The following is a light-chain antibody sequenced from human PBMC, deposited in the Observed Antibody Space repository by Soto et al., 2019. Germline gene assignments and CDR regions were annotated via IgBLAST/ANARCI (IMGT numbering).Light chain of an antibody. V-gene: IGKV3-15*01. Sequence: EIVFAQSPGTLSLSPGERATFSCRASQSISTILAWYQHKPGQHPRLLIYGASTRATGIPDRFSGGGSGTEFNLTISRLQSEDFAVYYCQQYNNWPITFGQGTRLEIK. CDR2: GAS. J-gene: IGKJ5*01. CDR3: QQYNNWPIT. CDR1: QSISTI.